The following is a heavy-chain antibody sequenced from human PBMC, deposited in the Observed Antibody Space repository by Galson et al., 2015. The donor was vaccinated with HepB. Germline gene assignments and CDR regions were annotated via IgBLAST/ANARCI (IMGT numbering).Heavy chain of an antibody. CDR1: GFTFSSYG. Sequence: SLRLSCAASGFTFSSYGMHWVRQAPGKGLEWVAIIWYDGSNENYAESVKGRFTISRDNSRNTLYLEMNSLRADDTAVYYCARDRCSGGVCYTGNYWGQGTLVIVSS. CDR2: IWYDGSNE. D-gene: IGHD2-8*02. CDR3: ARDRCSGGVCYTGNY. V-gene: IGHV3-33*01. J-gene: IGHJ4*02.